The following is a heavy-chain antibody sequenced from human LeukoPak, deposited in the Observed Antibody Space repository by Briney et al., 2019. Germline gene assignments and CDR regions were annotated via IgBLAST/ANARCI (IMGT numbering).Heavy chain of an antibody. CDR1: GYTFTSYY. J-gene: IGHJ4*02. V-gene: IGHV1-46*01. CDR3: AREPPNEGYFDY. Sequence: ASVKVSCKASGYTFTSYYMHWVRQAPGQGLEWMGIITPSGGSTSNAQELQGRVTMTRDTSTSTVYMELSGLRSEDTAVYYCAREPPNEGYFDYWGQGTLVTVSS. CDR2: ITPSGGST.